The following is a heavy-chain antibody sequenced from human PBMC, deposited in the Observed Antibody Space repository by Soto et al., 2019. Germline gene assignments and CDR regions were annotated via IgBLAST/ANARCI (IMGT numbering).Heavy chain of an antibody. Sequence: QVQMVQSANEVKRPGASVKVSCKASGYTFTTYGISWVRQAPGQGLEWMGWISAYYGDTKYAPKVQGRVTLTRDISTKTAYMELSTLRSEDTAVYYCARLHSHGTYGMDVWGQGTTVTVSS. J-gene: IGHJ6*02. CDR2: ISAYYGDT. D-gene: IGHD5-18*01. CDR1: GYTFTTYG. CDR3: ARLHSHGTYGMDV. V-gene: IGHV1-18*01.